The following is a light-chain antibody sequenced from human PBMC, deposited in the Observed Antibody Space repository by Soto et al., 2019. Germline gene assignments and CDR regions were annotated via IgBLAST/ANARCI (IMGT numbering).Light chain of an antibody. CDR2: DVS. CDR3: QQYNAYYS. Sequence: DIQMTQSPPTLPASAGDRVTITCRASQDISRWLAWYQQKPGKTPELLIYDVSTLQSGVPSRFSGTGSETEFTLTISSLQPEDFATYYCQQYNAYYSFGQGTKVDIK. V-gene: IGKV1-5*01. CDR1: QDISRW. J-gene: IGKJ2*03.